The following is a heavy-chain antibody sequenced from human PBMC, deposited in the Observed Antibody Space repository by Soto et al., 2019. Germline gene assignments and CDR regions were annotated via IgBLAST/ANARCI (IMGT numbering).Heavy chain of an antibody. D-gene: IGHD5-12*01. CDR2: ISYDGSNK. J-gene: IGHJ2*01. V-gene: IGHV3-30-3*01. Sequence: GGSLRLSCAASGFTFSSYAMHWVRQAPGKGLEWVAVISYDGSNKYYADSVKGRFTISRDNSKNTLYLQMNSVRAEDTAVYYCARTPIVTTMRPVPLTACRGRGSLV. CDR3: ARTPIVTTMRPVPLTAC. CDR1: GFTFSSYA.